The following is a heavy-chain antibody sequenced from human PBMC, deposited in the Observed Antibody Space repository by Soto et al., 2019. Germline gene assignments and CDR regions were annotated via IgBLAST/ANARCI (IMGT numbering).Heavy chain of an antibody. CDR3: AKEGPGWFGDTIPFDY. CDR2: ISYDGSNK. V-gene: IGHV3-30*18. Sequence: QVQLVESGGGVVQPGRSLRLSCAASGFTFSSYGMHWVRQAPGKGLEWVAVISYDGSNKYYADSVKGRFTISRDNSKNTLYLQMISLRAEDTAVYYCAKEGPGWFGDTIPFDYWGQGTLVTVSS. CDR1: GFTFSSYG. D-gene: IGHD3-10*01. J-gene: IGHJ4*02.